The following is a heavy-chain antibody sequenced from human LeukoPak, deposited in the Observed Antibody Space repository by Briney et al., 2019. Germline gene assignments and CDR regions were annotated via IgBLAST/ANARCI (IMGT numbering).Heavy chain of an antibody. Sequence: GGSLRLSCAASGFTFSSYGMSWVRQAPGKVLEWVSAISGSGGSTYYADSVKGRFTISRDNSKNTLYLQMNSLRAEDTAVYYCAKDRRIGYSSSWKHHFDYWGQGTLVTVSS. D-gene: IGHD6-13*01. CDR3: AKDRRIGYSSSWKHHFDY. J-gene: IGHJ4*02. CDR1: GFTFSSYG. V-gene: IGHV3-23*01. CDR2: ISGSGGST.